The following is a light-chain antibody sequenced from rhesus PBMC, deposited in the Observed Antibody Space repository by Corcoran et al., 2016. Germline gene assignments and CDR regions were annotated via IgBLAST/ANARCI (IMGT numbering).Light chain of an antibody. CDR3: GQGTDVPYT. CDR2: QVS. J-gene: IGKJ2*01. Sequence: DVVMTQSPLSLPVTPGQPASISCRSSQSLVHSNGRTYLSWLHQKPGQPPSRLIYQVSNRDSGVPDRFSGSGAGTDVTLKITGVEAEDVGIYYCGQGTDVPYTFGQGTKVEIK. V-gene: IGKV2S8*01. CDR1: QSLVHSNGRTY.